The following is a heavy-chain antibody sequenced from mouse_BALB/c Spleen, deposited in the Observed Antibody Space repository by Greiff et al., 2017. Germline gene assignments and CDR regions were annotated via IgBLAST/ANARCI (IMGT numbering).Heavy chain of an antibody. J-gene: IGHJ1*01. CDR2: IWAGGST. CDR1: GFSLTSYG. V-gene: IGHV2-9*02. CDR3: AKNYYGHDGLVYWYFDV. D-gene: IGHD2-2*01. Sequence: VMLVESGPGLVAPSQSLSITCTVSGFSLTSYGVHWVRQPPGKGLEWLGVIWAGGSTNYNSALMSRLSISKDNSKSQVFLKMNSLQTDDTAMYYCAKNYYGHDGLVYWYFDVWGAGTTVTVSS.